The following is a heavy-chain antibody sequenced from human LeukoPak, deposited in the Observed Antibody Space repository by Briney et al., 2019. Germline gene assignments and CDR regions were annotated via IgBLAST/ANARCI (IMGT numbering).Heavy chain of an antibody. J-gene: IGHJ4*02. D-gene: IGHD2-2*01. CDR1: GGSFSGYY. CDR2: INHSGST. CDR3: ARGLGYCSSTSCYWEVYFDY. V-gene: IGHV4-34*01. Sequence: SETLSLTCAVYGGSFSGYYWSWTPRPPGKGLNGMGEINHSGSTNYNPSLKSRVTILVDTSKNQFSLKLSSVTAADTAVYYCARGLGYCSSTSCYWEVYFDYWGQGTLVTVSS.